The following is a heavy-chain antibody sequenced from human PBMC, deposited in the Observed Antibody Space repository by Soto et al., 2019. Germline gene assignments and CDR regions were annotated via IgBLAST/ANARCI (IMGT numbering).Heavy chain of an antibody. V-gene: IGHV1-46*01. CDR2: INPTDGTT. D-gene: IGHD1-26*01. Sequence: ASVKVSCKASGYIFTNYYVHWVRQAPGQGLEWMGVINPTDGTTTYTNYAQKFQGRVTLTRDTSTSTVYMDLSSLTSEDTAVYYCARDGGGSYPETDYGMDVWGQGTTVTVYS. CDR1: GYIFTNYY. CDR3: ARDGGGSYPETDYGMDV. J-gene: IGHJ6*02.